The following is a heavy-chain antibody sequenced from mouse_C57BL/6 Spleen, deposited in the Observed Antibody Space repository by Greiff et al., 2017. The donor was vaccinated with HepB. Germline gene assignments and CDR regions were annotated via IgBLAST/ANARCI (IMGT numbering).Heavy chain of an antibody. CDR1: GYTFTSYW. CDR2: INPSNGGT. D-gene: IGHD2-5*01. CDR3: AREGIVTSYYFDY. J-gene: IGHJ2*01. Sequence: VKLMESGTELVKPGASVKLSCKASGYTFTSYWMHWVKQRPGQGLEWIGNINPSNGGTNYNEKFKSKATLTVDKSSSTAYMQLSSLTSEDSAVYYCAREGIVTSYYFDYWGQGTTLTVSS. V-gene: IGHV1-53*01.